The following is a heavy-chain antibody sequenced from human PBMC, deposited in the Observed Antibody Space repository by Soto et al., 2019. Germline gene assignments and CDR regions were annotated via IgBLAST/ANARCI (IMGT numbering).Heavy chain of an antibody. CDR2: IYHSGNT. V-gene: IGHV4-38-2*02. CDR3: ARVDRRGWTPNFFDS. J-gene: IGHJ4*02. Sequence: SETLSLTCRVSGFSISSGFYWGWLRQPPGKGLEWIGTIYHSGNTFYNPSLKSRVTISVDTSKNQFSMKLSSVTAADTALYYCARVDRRGWTPNFFDSWGQGALVTVSS. D-gene: IGHD6-19*01. CDR1: GFSISSGFY.